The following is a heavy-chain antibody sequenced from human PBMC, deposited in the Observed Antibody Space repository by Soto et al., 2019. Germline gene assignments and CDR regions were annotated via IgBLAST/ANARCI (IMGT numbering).Heavy chain of an antibody. Sequence: QAQLVQSGGEVKRPGASVKVSCKASGYTFNKYGFNWVRQAPGQGLEWMGRISAFNDYTNLAQKFQGRITLTTDASTNTAYMELQILRSDDTAMYYCARLYASGWPRSYFDYWGHGTLVTVSS. J-gene: IGHJ4*01. V-gene: IGHV1-18*01. D-gene: IGHD6-19*01. CDR1: GYTFNKYG. CDR2: ISAFNDYT. CDR3: ARLYASGWPRSYFDY.